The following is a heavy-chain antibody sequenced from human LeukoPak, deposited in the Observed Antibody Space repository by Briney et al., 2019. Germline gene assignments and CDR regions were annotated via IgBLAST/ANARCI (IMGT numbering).Heavy chain of an antibody. CDR2: INHSGTT. V-gene: IGHV4-34*01. J-gene: IGHJ4*02. CDR3: ARGRGWNYFDY. D-gene: IGHD6-19*01. Sequence: SETLSLTCGVHGASLSGYYWTWIRQFPGKGLEWIGKINHSGTTDDNPSPKSRVTISVDASKTQFSLKLTSVTAADTAVYYCARGRGWNYFDYWGLGTLVTVSS. CDR1: GASLSGYY.